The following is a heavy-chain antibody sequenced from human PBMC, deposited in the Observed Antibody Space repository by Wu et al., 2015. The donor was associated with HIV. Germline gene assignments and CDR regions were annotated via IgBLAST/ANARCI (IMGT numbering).Heavy chain of an antibody. V-gene: IGHV1-2*06. CDR3: AREPLAAAGDYWYFDL. J-gene: IGHJ2*01. CDR2: INPNDGGT. Sequence: QVQLVQSGAEVKKPGASLKVSCKASGYNFRGYYIHWVRQAPGQGLEWMGRINPNDGGTHYAQKFQGRVTMTRDTSISTAYMELSRLKSDDTAVYYCAREPLAAAGDYWYFDLWGRGTLVTVSS. D-gene: IGHD6-13*01. CDR1: GYNFRGYY.